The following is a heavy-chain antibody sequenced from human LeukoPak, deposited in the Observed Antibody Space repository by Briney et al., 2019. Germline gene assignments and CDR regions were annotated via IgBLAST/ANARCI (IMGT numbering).Heavy chain of an antibody. D-gene: IGHD2-2*01. J-gene: IGHJ5*02. CDR3: ERGKAHCSSTSCYGGWFDP. CDR2: MNPNSGNT. Sequence: GASVKVSCKASGYTFTSYDINWVRQATGQGLEWMGWMNPNSGNTGYAQKFQGRVTMTRNTSISTAYMELSSLRSEDTAVYYCERGKAHCSSTSCYGGWFDPWGQGTLVTVSS. V-gene: IGHV1-8*01. CDR1: GYTFTSYD.